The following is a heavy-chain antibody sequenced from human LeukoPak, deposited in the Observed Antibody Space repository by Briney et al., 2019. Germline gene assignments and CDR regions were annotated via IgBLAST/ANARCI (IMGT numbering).Heavy chain of an antibody. Sequence: GGSLRLSCAASRFTFSSYSMIWVRQAPGKGLEWVSSISSSGTYIYYADSLKGQFTISRDNAASSLYLQMNSLRAEDTAVYYCARHLLSGDFWGIDYWGQGTLVTVSS. CDR2: ISSSGTYI. J-gene: IGHJ4*02. V-gene: IGHV3-21*01. D-gene: IGHD3-16*01. CDR1: RFTFSSYS. CDR3: ARHLLSGDFWGIDY.